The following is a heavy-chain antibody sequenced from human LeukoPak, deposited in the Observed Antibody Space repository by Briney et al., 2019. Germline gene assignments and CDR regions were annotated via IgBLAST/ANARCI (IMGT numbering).Heavy chain of an antibody. J-gene: IGHJ4*02. D-gene: IGHD3-16*01. V-gene: IGHV1-2*02. Sequence: GASVKVSCKASGYTFTGYYMHWVRQAPGQGLEWMGWINPNSGGTNYAQKFQGRVTMTRDTSISTAYMELSRLRSDDTAVYYCARAGFYDYVWGSYTLPFDYWGQGTLVTVSS. CDR2: INPNSGGT. CDR3: ARAGFYDYVWGSYTLPFDY. CDR1: GYTFTGYY.